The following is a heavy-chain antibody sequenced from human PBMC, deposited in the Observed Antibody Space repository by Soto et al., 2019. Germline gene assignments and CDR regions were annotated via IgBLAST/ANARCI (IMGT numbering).Heavy chain of an antibody. CDR2: IYTSGST. D-gene: IGHD3-10*01. Sequence: QVQLQESGPGLVKPSETLSLTCTVSGGSISSYYWSWIRQPAGKGLEWIGGIYTSGSTNYNPALKSRVTMSVDTSKNQCSLQLSSVTAADTAVYYCAREGYYGSGSYYSWFDPWGQGTLVPVSS. CDR1: GGSISSYY. J-gene: IGHJ5*02. CDR3: AREGYYGSGSYYSWFDP. V-gene: IGHV4-4*07.